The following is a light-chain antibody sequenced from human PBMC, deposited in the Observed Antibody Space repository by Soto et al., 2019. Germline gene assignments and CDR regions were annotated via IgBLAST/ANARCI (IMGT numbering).Light chain of an antibody. V-gene: IGKV3-15*01. CDR3: QQYHNWPPQYT. Sequence: IVLTQSPATLSVSPGERATLSCRASQTVSSNLAWYQQKPGQAPRLLIHGASTRATGVPVSFSGGGSGTEFTLSISILQSEDFAVYYCQQYHNWPPQYTFGQGTKLQIK. J-gene: IGKJ2*01. CDR2: GAS. CDR1: QTVSSN.